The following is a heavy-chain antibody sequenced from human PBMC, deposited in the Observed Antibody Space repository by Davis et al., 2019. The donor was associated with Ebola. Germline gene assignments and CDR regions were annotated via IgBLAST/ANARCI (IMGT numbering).Heavy chain of an antibody. V-gene: IGHV4-59*08. CDR3: ASTYYDSSGYSLVY. D-gene: IGHD3-22*01. Sequence: LETLSLTCTVSGGSISSYYWSWIRQPPGKGLEWIGYIYYSGSTNYNPSLKSRVTISVDTSKNQFSLKLSSVTAADTAVYYCASTYYDSSGYSLVYWGQGTLVTVSS. CDR1: GGSISSYY. CDR2: IYYSGST. J-gene: IGHJ4*02.